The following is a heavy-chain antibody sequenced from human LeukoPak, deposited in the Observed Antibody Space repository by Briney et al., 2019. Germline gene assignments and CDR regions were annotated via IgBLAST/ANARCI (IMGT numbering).Heavy chain of an antibody. CDR1: GYSFASYW. Sequence: GESLKISCQGSGYSFASYWIAWVRQMPGKGLNWMGIIYPGDSDTRYSPSFQGQVTISADKSITAAYLQWSSLKASDTAMYYCARLGGLTGLNHSDYWGQGTLVTVSS. D-gene: IGHD3-10*01. J-gene: IGHJ4*02. CDR2: IYPGDSDT. CDR3: ARLGGLTGLNHSDY. V-gene: IGHV5-51*01.